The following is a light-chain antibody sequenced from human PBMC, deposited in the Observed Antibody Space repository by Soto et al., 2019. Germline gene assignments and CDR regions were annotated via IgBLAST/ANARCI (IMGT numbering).Light chain of an antibody. J-gene: IGLJ2*01. Sequence: QSVLTQPASVSGSPGQSITISCTGTSRDVGGYNYVSWYQQYPGKAPKLMIYDVSNRPSEISNRFSGSKSGNTASLTISGLQAEDEADYYCSSYTSSNTVVFGGGTKVTVL. CDR3: SSYTSSNTVV. CDR2: DVS. CDR1: SRDVGGYNY. V-gene: IGLV2-14*01.